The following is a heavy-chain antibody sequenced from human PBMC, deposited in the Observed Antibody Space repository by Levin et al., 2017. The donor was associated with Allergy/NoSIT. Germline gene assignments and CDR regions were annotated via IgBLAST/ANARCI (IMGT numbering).Heavy chain of an antibody. J-gene: IGHJ4*02. CDR3: AKEAMVRGLVDY. V-gene: IGHV3-30*18. CDR1: GFTFSSYG. D-gene: IGHD3-10*01. Sequence: GESLKISCAASGFTFSSYGMHWVRQAPGKGLEWVAVISYDGSNKYYADSVKGRFTISRDNSKNTLYLQMNSLRAEDTAVYYCAKEAMVRGLVDYWGQGTLVTVSS. CDR2: ISYDGSNK.